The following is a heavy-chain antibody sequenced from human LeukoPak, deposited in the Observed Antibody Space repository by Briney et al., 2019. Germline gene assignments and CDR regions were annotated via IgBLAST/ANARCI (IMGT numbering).Heavy chain of an antibody. V-gene: IGHV3-48*02. J-gene: IGHJ6*02. D-gene: IGHD1-1*01. Sequence: GGSLRLSCAASGFTFSNYSMNWVPQAPGRGREWVTNNTSRSSTMYYADSVKGRFTISRDNAKNSLYLQMNSLRDEDTAVYYCARDGTTTAYYYYYGMDVWGQGTTVTVSS. CDR2: NTSRSSTM. CDR3: ARDGTTTAYYYYYGMDV. CDR1: GFTFSNYS.